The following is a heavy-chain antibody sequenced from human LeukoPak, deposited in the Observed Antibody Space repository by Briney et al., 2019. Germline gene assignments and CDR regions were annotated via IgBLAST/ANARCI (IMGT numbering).Heavy chain of an antibody. CDR2: IYYSGST. V-gene: IGHV4-59*12. D-gene: IGHD1-14*01. CDR3: ARGTYYFDY. J-gene: IGHJ4*02. CDR1: GGSISSYY. Sequence: PSETLSLTCTVSGGSISSYYWSWIRQPPGKGLEWIGYIYYSGSTNYNPSLKSRVTISVDTSKNQFTLKLSSVTAADTAVYYCARGTYYFDYWGQGTLVTVSS.